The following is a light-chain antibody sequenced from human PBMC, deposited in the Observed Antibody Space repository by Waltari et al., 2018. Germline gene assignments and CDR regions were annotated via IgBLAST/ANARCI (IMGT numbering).Light chain of an antibody. J-gene: IGLJ1*01. Sequence: QSALTQPASVSGSPGQSITISCTGTSRDVGGYNYVSWYQQHPGKAPKLMIYEVSNRPSGVSNRFSVSKSGNTASQTISGLQTEDEADYYGISYTTSSTYVFGTGTKVIVL. CDR3: ISYTTSSTYV. CDR1: SRDVGGYNY. V-gene: IGLV2-14*01. CDR2: EVS.